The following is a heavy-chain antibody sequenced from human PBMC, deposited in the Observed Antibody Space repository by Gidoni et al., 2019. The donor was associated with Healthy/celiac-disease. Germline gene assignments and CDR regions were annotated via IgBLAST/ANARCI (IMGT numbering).Heavy chain of an antibody. Sequence: QVQLVESGGGVVQPGRSLRLSCAASGFTFSSYGMHWVRQAPGKGLEWVAVISYDGSNKYYADSVKGRFTISRDNSKNTLYLQMNSLRAEDTAVYYCAKDCSSTSCYAFDYWGQGTLVTVSS. CDR3: AKDCSSTSCYAFDY. CDR2: ISYDGSNK. V-gene: IGHV3-30*18. D-gene: IGHD2-2*01. CDR1: GFTFSSYG. J-gene: IGHJ4*02.